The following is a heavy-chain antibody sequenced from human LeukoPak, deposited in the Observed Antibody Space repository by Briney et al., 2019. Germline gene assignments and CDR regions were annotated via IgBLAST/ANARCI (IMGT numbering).Heavy chain of an antibody. J-gene: IGHJ4*02. CDR3: AKGGPEGGYYFDY. CDR1: GFTFDDYA. D-gene: IGHD1-26*01. CDR2: ISWNSGSI. V-gene: IGHV3-9*03. Sequence: PGRSLRLSCAASGFTFDDYAMHWVRQAPGKGLEWVSGISWNSGSIGYADSVKGRFTISRDNAKNSLYLQMNSLGAEDMALYYCAKGGPEGGYYFDYWGQGTLVTVSS.